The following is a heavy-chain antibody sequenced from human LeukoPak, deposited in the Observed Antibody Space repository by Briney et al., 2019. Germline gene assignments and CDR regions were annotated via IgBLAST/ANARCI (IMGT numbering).Heavy chain of an antibody. D-gene: IGHD3-3*01. CDR2: IYYSGST. CDR1: GGSISSYY. CDR3: ARVAYYDFWSGYRSYYYMDV. J-gene: IGHJ6*03. Sequence: PSETLSLTCTVSGGSISSYYWSWIRQPPGKGLEWIGYIYYSGSTNYNPSLKSRVTISVDTPKNQFSLKLSSVTAADTAVYYCARVAYYDFWSGYRSYYYMDVWGKGTTVTVSS. V-gene: IGHV4-59*01.